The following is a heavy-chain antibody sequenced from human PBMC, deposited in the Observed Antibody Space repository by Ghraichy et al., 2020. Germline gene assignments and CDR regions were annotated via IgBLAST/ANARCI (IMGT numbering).Heavy chain of an antibody. D-gene: IGHD4-17*01. CDR3: VGSRVYGDLNEYYYGMDV. Sequence: GGSLRLSCAASGFTFSSYAMSWVRQAPGKGLEWVSAISGSGGSTYYADSVKGRFTISRDNSKNTLYLQMNSLRAEDTAVYYCVGSRVYGDLNEYYYGMDVWGQGTTVTVSS. V-gene: IGHV3-23*01. CDR1: GFTFSSYA. CDR2: ISGSGGST. J-gene: IGHJ6*02.